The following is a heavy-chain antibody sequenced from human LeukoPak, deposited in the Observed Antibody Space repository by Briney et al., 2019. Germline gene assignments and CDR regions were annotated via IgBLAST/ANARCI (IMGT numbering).Heavy chain of an antibody. CDR1: GFTFDDYA. Sequence: GGSLRLSCAASGFTFDDYAMHWVRQAPGKGLEWVSGISWNSGSIGYADSVKGRFTISRDNAKNSLYLQMNSLRAEDTAVYYCARDTHFPAYYDILTGPIDAFDIWGQGTMVTVSS. J-gene: IGHJ3*02. V-gene: IGHV3-9*01. CDR2: ISWNSGSI. D-gene: IGHD3-9*01. CDR3: ARDTHFPAYYDILTGPIDAFDI.